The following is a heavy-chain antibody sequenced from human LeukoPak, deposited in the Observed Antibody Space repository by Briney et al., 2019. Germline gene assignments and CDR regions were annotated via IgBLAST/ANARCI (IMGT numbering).Heavy chain of an antibody. D-gene: IGHD6-13*01. CDR2: IYYSGST. V-gene: IGHV4-59*01. CDR1: GGSISGYY. CDR3: ARTIAAAGANWFDP. Sequence: SETLSLTCAVSGGSISGYYWSWIRQPPGKGLEWIGYIYYSGSTNYNPSLKSRVTISVDTSKNQFSLKLSSVTAADTAVYYCARTIAAAGANWFDPWGQGTLVTVSS. J-gene: IGHJ5*02.